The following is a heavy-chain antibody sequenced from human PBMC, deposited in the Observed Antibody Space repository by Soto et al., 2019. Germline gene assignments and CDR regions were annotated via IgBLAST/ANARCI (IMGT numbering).Heavy chain of an antibody. J-gene: IGHJ4*02. D-gene: IGHD4-17*01. V-gene: IGHV3-30-3*01. CDR3: ASCGDNRDH. CDR1: GFTFSGYA. Sequence: QVQLVESGGGVVQPGRSLRLSCAASGFTFSGYAVHWVRQAPGKGLEWVAVITYDGSEKYYADSVKGRFTISRDNSKDTLYLQMNSLRTEDTAVYYCASCGDNRDHWGQGTLVTVSS. CDR2: ITYDGSEK.